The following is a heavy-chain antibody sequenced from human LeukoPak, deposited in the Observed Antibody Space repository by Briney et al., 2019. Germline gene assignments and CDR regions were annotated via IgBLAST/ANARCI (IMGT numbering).Heavy chain of an antibody. CDR1: GFTFSSYG. J-gene: IGHJ6*02. CDR2: ISYDGSNK. CDR3: AREGTSFYGLDV. D-gene: IGHD3-10*01. V-gene: IGHV3-30*03. Sequence: GGSLRLSCAASGFTFSSYGMHWVRQAPGKGLEWVAVISYDGSNKYYADSVKGRFTISRDNSKNTLYLQMNSLRDEDTAVYYCAREGTSFYGLDVWGQGTTVTVSS.